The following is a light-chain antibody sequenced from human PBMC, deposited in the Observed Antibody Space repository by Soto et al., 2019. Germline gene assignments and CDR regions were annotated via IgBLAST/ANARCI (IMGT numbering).Light chain of an antibody. CDR3: LHTVAWPWT. V-gene: IGKV2-30*01. J-gene: IGKJ1*01. CDR1: QSLLYSDGDTY. CDR2: NLS. Sequence: DIVMTQSPLSLLVTLGQPASISCRSSQSLLYSDGDTYLSWFHQRPGQSPRRLIYNLSNRDSGVPDRFSGSGSGTYFTLKISRVEAEDVGVYYCLHTVAWPWTFGQGTKVEIK.